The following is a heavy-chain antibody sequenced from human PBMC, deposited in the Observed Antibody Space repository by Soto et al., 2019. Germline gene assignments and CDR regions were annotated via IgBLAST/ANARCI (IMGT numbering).Heavy chain of an antibody. D-gene: IGHD3-3*01. V-gene: IGHV3-7*01. Sequence: GGSLRLSCAASGFTFTNYWRSWVRQAPGKGLEWVANIKQDGSEKYYADSAKGRFIISRDNAKTSLYLQMNGLRAEDTAVYYCARDMGVFWSGYPEGGFDHWGQGTPVTVSS. J-gene: IGHJ4*02. CDR1: GFTFTNYW. CDR3: ARDMGVFWSGYPEGGFDH. CDR2: IKQDGSEK.